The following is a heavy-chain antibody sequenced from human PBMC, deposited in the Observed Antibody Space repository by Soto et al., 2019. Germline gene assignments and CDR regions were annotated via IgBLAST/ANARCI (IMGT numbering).Heavy chain of an antibody. CDR3: AKVGVVAVIAGGFDP. Sequence: EVQLLESGGGLVQPGGSLRLSCAASGFTFSSYAMSWVRQAPGKGLEWVSAISGSGGSTYYADSVKGRFTISRDNSKNPLDLQMNSLRAEDTAVYYCAKVGVVAVIAGGFDPWGQGTLVTVSS. V-gene: IGHV3-23*01. J-gene: IGHJ5*02. CDR1: GFTFSSYA. D-gene: IGHD2-15*01. CDR2: ISGSGGST.